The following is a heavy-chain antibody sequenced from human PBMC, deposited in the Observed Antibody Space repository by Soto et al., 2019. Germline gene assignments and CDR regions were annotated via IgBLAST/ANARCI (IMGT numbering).Heavy chain of an antibody. J-gene: IGHJ4*02. V-gene: IGHV1-69*13. CDR1: GYTFSHYG. CDR2: FIAMLGTP. Sequence: SVKVSCKASGYTFSHYGIGWVRQAPGQGLEWMGGFIAMLGTPTYAKKVQGRATISADESLTSSYLELRSLRSEDTGVYFCARGAMANFDYWGQGTVVTVSS. CDR3: ARGAMANFDY. D-gene: IGHD5-18*01.